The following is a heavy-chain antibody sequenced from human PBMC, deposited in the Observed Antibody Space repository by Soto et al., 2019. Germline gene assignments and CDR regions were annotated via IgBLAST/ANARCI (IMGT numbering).Heavy chain of an antibody. CDR2: LYSSGST. V-gene: IGHV4-59*01. D-gene: IGHD3-22*01. Sequence: SEALSLTCTVSGGSFNGYHWSWIRQPPGKGLEWIGYLYSSGSTNYNPSLKSRVTISVDTSKNQFSLKLSSVIAADTAMYYCARGKGSSGGYFDYWGRGTLVTVSS. CDR1: GGSFNGYH. CDR3: ARGKGSSGGYFDY. J-gene: IGHJ4*02.